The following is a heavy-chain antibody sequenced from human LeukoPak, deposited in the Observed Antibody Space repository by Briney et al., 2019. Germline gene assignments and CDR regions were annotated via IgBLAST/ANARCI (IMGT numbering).Heavy chain of an antibody. Sequence: PSETLSLTCAVYGGSFSGYYWSWIRQPPGKGLEWIGEINHSGSTNYNPSLKSRVTISVDTSKNQFSLRLSSVTAADTAVYYCASASDCSSTSCYSDYWGQGTLVTVSS. J-gene: IGHJ4*02. CDR3: ASASDCSSTSCYSDY. CDR1: GGSFSGYY. V-gene: IGHV4-34*01. D-gene: IGHD2-2*01. CDR2: INHSGST.